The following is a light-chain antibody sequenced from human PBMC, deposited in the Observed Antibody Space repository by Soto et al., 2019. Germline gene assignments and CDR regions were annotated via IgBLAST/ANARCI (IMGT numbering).Light chain of an antibody. Sequence: AIPMTQSPSSLSASVGDRVTITCRASQGIRNDLGWYQQKPGKAPRLLIYAASSLQSGVPSRFSGSGSGTDFTLTISSLEPEDFATYYCLQDYNYPWTFGQGTKVEIK. CDR3: LQDYNYPWT. CDR2: AAS. J-gene: IGKJ1*01. CDR1: QGIRND. V-gene: IGKV1-6*01.